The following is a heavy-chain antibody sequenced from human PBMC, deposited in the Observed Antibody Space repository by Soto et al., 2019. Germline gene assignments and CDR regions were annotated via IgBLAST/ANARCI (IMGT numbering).Heavy chain of an antibody. J-gene: IGHJ6*03. D-gene: IGHD4-17*01. CDR1: GFTFSDYY. CDR3: ARDPTTVTDYYYYMDV. V-gene: IGHV3-11*01. CDR2: ISSSGSTI. Sequence: PGGSLRLSCAASGFTFSDYYMSWIRQAPGKGLEWVSYISSSGSTIYYADSVKGRFTISRDNAKNSLYLQMNSLRAEDTAVYYCARDPTTVTDYYYYMDVWGKGTTVTVS.